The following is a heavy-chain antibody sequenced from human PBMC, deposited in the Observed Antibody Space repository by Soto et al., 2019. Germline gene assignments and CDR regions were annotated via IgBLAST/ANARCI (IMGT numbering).Heavy chain of an antibody. CDR3: ARDHEGATDFDY. Sequence: PGGSLRLSCAASGFTFSSYGMHWVRQAPGKGLEWVAVIWYDGSNKYYADSVKGRFTISRDNSKNTLYLQMNSLRAEDTAVYYCARDHEGATDFDYWGQGTLVTVSS. CDR2: IWYDGSNK. J-gene: IGHJ4*02. V-gene: IGHV3-33*01. CDR1: GFTFSSYG. D-gene: IGHD1-26*01.